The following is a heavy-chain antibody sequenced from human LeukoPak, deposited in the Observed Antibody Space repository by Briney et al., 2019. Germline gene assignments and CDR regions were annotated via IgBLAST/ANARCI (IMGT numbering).Heavy chain of an antibody. V-gene: IGHV3-15*07. CDR2: IKSKTDGGTT. J-gene: IGHJ4*02. CDR1: GFNFNDFG. CDR3: TTGAYSSSSDFDY. D-gene: IGHD6-6*01. Sequence: SGGSLRLSCAASGFNFNDFGMNWVRQAPGKGLEWVGRIKSKTDGGTTDYAAPVKGRFAISRDDSKNTLYLQMNSLKTEDTAVYYCTTGAYSSSSDFDYWGQGTLVTVSS.